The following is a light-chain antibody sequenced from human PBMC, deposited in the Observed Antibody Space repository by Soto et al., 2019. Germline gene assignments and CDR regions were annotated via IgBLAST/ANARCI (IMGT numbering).Light chain of an antibody. CDR1: QSITIY. CDR3: QQTYTAPRT. J-gene: IGKJ1*01. Sequence: IELTQSPSSLSPSVGDRVTITWRASQSITIYLNWYQQQPGKDPRLLIYGASTLQTGVPSRFSGSGSMTDFTLTISDLQPEDFATYYCQQTYTAPRTFGQGTKVDI. V-gene: IGKV1-39*01. CDR2: GAS.